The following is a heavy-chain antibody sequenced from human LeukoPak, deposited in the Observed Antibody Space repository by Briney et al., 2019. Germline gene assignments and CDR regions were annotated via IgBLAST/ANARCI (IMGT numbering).Heavy chain of an antibody. V-gene: IGHV3-23*01. J-gene: IGHJ4*02. Sequence: GGSLRLSCAASGFTFSPYAISWVRQAPGKGLEWVSGITGGGGPYYADSVKGRFSISRDNSKNTVGLQMNSLRVEDTAIYYCAKDYKSGDGYWDFDYWGQGTLVTVSS. CDR3: AKDYKSGDGYWDFDY. D-gene: IGHD5-24*01. CDR2: ITGGGGP. CDR1: GFTFSPYA.